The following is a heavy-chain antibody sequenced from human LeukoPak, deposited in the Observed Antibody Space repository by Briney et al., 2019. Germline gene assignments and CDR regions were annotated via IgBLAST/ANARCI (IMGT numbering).Heavy chain of an antibody. CDR1: GFTFSSYA. CDR3: ARDLSGIAAAGRGDWFDP. V-gene: IGHV3-21*01. D-gene: IGHD6-13*01. CDR2: ISSSSSYI. J-gene: IGHJ5*02. Sequence: GGSLRLSCAASGFTFSSYAMHWVRQAPGKGLEWVSSISSSSSYIYYADSVKGRFTISRDNAKNSLYLQMNSLRAEDTAVYYCARDLSGIAAAGRGDWFDPWGQGTLVTVSS.